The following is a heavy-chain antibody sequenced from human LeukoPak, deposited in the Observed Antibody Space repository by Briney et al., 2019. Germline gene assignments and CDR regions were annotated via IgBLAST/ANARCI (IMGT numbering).Heavy chain of an antibody. D-gene: IGHD3-22*01. CDR2: IYYSGST. V-gene: IGHV4-61*01. Sequence: PSETLSLTCTVSGYSISSGYYWGWIRQPPGKGLEWIGYIYYSGSTNYNPSLKSRVTISVDTSKNQFSLKLSSVTAADTAVYYCARYRKYYYDSSGYYWGWEEHYFDYWGQGTLVTVSS. CDR1: GYSISSGYY. J-gene: IGHJ4*02. CDR3: ARYRKYYYDSSGYYWGWEEHYFDY.